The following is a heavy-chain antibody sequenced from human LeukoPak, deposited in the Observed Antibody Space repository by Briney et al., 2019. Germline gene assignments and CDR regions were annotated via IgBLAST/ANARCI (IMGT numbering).Heavy chain of an antibody. D-gene: IGHD2-2*01. CDR1: GGTFSSYA. Sequence: SVKVSCKASGGTFSSYAISWVRQAPGQGLEWMGGIIPIFGTANYAQKFQGRVTITADESTSTAYMELSSLRAEDTAVYYCARRSLGYCSSTSCYDFDYWGQGTLVTVSS. CDR2: IIPIFGTA. J-gene: IGHJ4*02. V-gene: IGHV1-69*13. CDR3: ARRSLGYCSSTSCYDFDY.